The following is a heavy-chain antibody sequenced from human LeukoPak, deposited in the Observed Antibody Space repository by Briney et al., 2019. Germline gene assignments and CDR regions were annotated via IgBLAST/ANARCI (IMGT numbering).Heavy chain of an antibody. CDR3: AKGNRYGGNMEFDY. V-gene: IGHV3-43*02. D-gene: IGHD4-23*01. CDR1: GFTFSSYS. CDR2: ISGDGGST. J-gene: IGHJ4*02. Sequence: GGSLRLSCAASGFTFSSYSMNWVRQAPGKGLEWVSLISGDGGSTYYADSVKGRFTISRDNSKNSLYPQMNSLRTEDTALYYCAKGNRYGGNMEFDYWGQGTLVTVSS.